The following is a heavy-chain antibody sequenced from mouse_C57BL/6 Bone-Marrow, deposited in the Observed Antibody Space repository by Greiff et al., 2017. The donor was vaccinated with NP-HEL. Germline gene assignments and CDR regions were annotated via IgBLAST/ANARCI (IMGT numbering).Heavy chain of an antibody. Sequence: EVQVVESGGDLVKPGGSLKLSCAASGFTFSSYGMSWVRQTPDKRLEWVATISSGGSYTYYPDSVKGRFTISRDNAKNTLYLQMSSLKSEDTAMYYCARPTNWDGFAYWGQGTLVTVSA. D-gene: IGHD4-1*01. CDR2: ISSGGSYT. CDR3: ARPTNWDGFAY. J-gene: IGHJ3*01. CDR1: GFTFSSYG. V-gene: IGHV5-6*01.